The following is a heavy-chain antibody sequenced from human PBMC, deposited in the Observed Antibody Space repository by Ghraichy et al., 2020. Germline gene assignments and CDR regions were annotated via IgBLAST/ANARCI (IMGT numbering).Heavy chain of an antibody. J-gene: IGHJ6*02. CDR2: IYYSGST. D-gene: IGHD4-17*01. Sequence: SETLSLTCTVSGGSISSGGYYWSWIRQHPGKGLEWIGYIYYSGSTYYNPSLKSRVTISVDTSKNQFSLKLSSVTAADTAVYYCARDYRMTTVSNGYYYGMDVWGQGTTVTVSS. V-gene: IGHV4-31*03. CDR1: GGSISSGGYY. CDR3: ARDYRMTTVSNGYYYGMDV.